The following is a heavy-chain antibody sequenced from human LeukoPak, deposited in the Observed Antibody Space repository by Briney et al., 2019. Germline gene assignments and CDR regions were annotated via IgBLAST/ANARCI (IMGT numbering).Heavy chain of an antibody. J-gene: IGHJ4*02. D-gene: IGHD3-10*01. CDR2: FYYSGST. Sequence: SETLSLTCTVSGGSISSSSYYWGWIRQPPGKGLEWIGNFYYSGSTYYNPSLKSRVTMSLGTSKNQFSLKLSSVTAADTAVYYCARSEGSGSYFDYWGQGTLVTVSS. V-gene: IGHV4-39*07. CDR1: GGSISSSSYY. CDR3: ARSEGSGSYFDY.